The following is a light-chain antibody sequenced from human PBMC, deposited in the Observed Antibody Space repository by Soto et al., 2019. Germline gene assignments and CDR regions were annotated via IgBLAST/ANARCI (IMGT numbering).Light chain of an antibody. V-gene: IGKV3-20*01. CDR1: QSVSSSY. CDR3: HQYDSSPLT. CDR2: GAS. Sequence: EIVLTQSPGTLSLSPGERATLSCRASQSVSSSYLAWYQQKPGQAPRLIIYGASSRATGIPDRFSGSGSGTDFTITISRLEPEDFAVYYCHQYDSSPLTFGGGTQVEIK. J-gene: IGKJ4*01.